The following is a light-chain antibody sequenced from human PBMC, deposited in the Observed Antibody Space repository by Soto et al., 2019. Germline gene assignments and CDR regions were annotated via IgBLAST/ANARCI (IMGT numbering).Light chain of an antibody. V-gene: IGKV3-20*01. Sequence: IVLTQAPGTLTLSPGERATLSCRASQSVRSTYLAWYQQGPGQAPRLLIFAASNRATGIPDRFSGSGSGTDFTLTISRLEPEDLAVYYCQQYSTSPWTFGQGTKVDIK. J-gene: IGKJ1*01. CDR1: QSVRSTY. CDR3: QQYSTSPWT. CDR2: AAS.